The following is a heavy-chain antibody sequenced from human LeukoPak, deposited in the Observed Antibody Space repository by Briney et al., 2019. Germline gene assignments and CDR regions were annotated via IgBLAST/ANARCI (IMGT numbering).Heavy chain of an antibody. CDR3: ARSRIKSGNWFDP. CDR1: GFTFSSYS. Sequence: GGSLRLSCAASGFTFSSYSLNWVRQAPGKGLECVSSISSSSSYIYYADSVKGRFTISRDNAKNSLYLQMNSLRAEDTAVYYCARSRIKSGNWFDPWGLGTLVTVSS. D-gene: IGHD1-14*01. J-gene: IGHJ5*02. CDR2: ISSSSSYI. V-gene: IGHV3-21*01.